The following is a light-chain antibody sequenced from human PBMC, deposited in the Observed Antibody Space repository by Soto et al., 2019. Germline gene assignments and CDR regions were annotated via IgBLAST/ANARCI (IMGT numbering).Light chain of an antibody. CDR2: AAS. Sequence: AIRMTQSPSSFSASTGDRVTITCRASQGISSYLAWYQQKPGKAPKLLIYAASTLQSGVPSRFSGSGSGTDVTLTSSCLQSEDFATYYCHQYYSSRTFDQATKVEIK. J-gene: IGKJ1*01. V-gene: IGKV1-8*01. CDR3: HQYYSSRT. CDR1: QGISSY.